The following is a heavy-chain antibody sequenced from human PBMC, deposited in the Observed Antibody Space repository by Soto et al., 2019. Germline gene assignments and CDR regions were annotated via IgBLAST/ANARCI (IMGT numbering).Heavy chain of an antibody. CDR1: GFTFSSYW. D-gene: IGHD4-4*01. CDR2: IKQDGSEK. V-gene: IGHV3-7*05. Sequence: GGSLRLACAASGFTFSSYWMSWVRQAPGKGLEWVANIKQDGSEKYYVDSVKGRFTISRDNAKNSLYLQMNSLRAEDTAVYYCARDRSPQSLAYWGQGTLVTVSS. J-gene: IGHJ4*02. CDR3: ARDRSPQSLAY.